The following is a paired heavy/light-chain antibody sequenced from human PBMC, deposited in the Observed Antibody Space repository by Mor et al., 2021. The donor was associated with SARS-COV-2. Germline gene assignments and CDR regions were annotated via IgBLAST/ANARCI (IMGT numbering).Heavy chain of an antibody. V-gene: IGHV4-4*02. CDR1: GDSITTIDEW. CDR3: ARSPACGGGCFSVDL. CDR2: IYHSGRI. J-gene: IGHJ5*02. Sequence: QVQLQESGPGLVKPSGTLSLTCAVYGDSITTIDEWWSWVRQPPGKGLEWIGEIYHSGRINYNPSLKSRVTISMDASKNQFSLNLNSVTAADTAVYYCARSPACGGGCFSVDLWGQGTLVTVSS. D-gene: IGHD2-21*02.
Light chain of an antibody. CDR1: TGDVTSRQY. V-gene: IGLV7-46*01. J-gene: IGLJ3*02. CDR2: DTY. Sequence: QAVVIQEPSLTVSPGGTVTLTCGSSTGDVTSRQYPYWFQQKPGQAPRTLIYDTYNKHSWTPARFSGSLLGGKAALTLSGAQPEDEADYYCFLSYGAGVFGGGTKLTVL. CDR3: FLSYGAGV.